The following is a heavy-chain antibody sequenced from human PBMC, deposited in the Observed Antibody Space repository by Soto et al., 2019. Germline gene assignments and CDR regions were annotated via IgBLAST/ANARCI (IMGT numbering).Heavy chain of an antibody. Sequence: SETLSLTCTVSGGSISSYYWSWIRQPPGKGLEWIGYIYYSGSTNYNPSLKSRVTISVDTSKNQFSLRLSSVTAADTAVYYCARHMVRGTLYYYMDVGGKGTTVTVS. CDR1: GGSISSYY. CDR2: IYYSGST. V-gene: IGHV4-59*01. J-gene: IGHJ6*03. CDR3: ARHMVRGTLYYYMDV. D-gene: IGHD3-10*01.